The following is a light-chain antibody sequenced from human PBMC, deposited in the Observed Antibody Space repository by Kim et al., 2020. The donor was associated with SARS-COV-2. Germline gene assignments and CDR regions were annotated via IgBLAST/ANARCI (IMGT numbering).Light chain of an antibody. V-gene: IGLV3-21*04. CDR1: SNESKS. CDR2: NDS. J-gene: IGLJ3*02. CDR3: QWWVRSSNPRV. Sequence: APGRTARITSARNSNESKSVHVYQQQPGHAPVLVIYNDSDRPAAIPEPVSVSNSNNTTTPTLSRIEAQDEADYYYQWWVRSSNPRVFGGGTQLTVL.